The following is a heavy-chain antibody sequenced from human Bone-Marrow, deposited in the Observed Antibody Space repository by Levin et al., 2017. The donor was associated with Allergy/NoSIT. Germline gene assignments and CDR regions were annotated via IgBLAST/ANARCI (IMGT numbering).Heavy chain of an antibody. Sequence: GESLKISCAASGFTFSSYGMHWVRQAPGKGLEWVAVISYDGSNKYYADSVKGRFTISRDNSKNTLYLQMNSLRAEDTAVYYCAKDPVHCSGGSCGRRYYYYMDVWGKGTTVTVS. CDR3: AKDPVHCSGGSCGRRYYYYMDV. CDR1: GFTFSSYG. CDR2: ISYDGSNK. J-gene: IGHJ6*03. D-gene: IGHD2-15*01. V-gene: IGHV3-30*18.